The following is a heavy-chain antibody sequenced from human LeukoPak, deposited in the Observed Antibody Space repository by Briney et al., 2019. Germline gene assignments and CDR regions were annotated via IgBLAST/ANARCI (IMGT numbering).Heavy chain of an antibody. CDR2: IIPIFGTA. Sequence: SVKVSCKASGGTFSSYAISWVRQAPGQGLEWMGGIIPIFGTANYAQKFRGRVTITTDESTSTAYMELSSLRSEDTAVYYCARDRRYYYGSGSPNWFDPWGQGTLVTVSS. D-gene: IGHD3-10*01. CDR1: GGTFSSYA. J-gene: IGHJ5*02. CDR3: ARDRRYYYGSGSPNWFDP. V-gene: IGHV1-69*05.